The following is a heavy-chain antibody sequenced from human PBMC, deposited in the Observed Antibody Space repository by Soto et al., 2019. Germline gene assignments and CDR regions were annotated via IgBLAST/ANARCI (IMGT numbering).Heavy chain of an antibody. CDR3: ARREMATSHFDY. D-gene: IGHD5-12*01. CDR1: GHSFTNYW. Sequence: GESLKISCKGSGHSFTNYWIAWVRQMPGKGLEWMGIIYPDDSDIRYSPSFQGQVTISADKSISTAYLQWSSLKASDTAMYYCARREMATSHFDYWGQGTLVTVSS. J-gene: IGHJ4*02. CDR2: IYPDDSDI. V-gene: IGHV5-51*01.